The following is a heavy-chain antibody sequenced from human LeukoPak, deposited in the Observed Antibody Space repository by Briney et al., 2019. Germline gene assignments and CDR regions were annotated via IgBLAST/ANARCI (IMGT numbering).Heavy chain of an antibody. V-gene: IGHV4-59*01. Sequence: PSETLSLTCTVSGGSISSYYWSWIRQPPGKGLEWIGYIYYSGSTNYNPSLKSRVTISVDTSKNQFSLKLSSVTAADTAVYYCARGGSWYFYYYYYYMDVWGKGTTVTVSS. CDR1: GGSISSYY. CDR3: ARGGSWYFYYYYYYMDV. CDR2: IYYSGST. J-gene: IGHJ6*03. D-gene: IGHD6-13*01.